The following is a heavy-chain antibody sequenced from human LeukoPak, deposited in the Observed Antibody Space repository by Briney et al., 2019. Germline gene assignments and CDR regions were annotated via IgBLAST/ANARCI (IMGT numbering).Heavy chain of an antibody. J-gene: IGHJ4*02. CDR2: ISGSGDNT. D-gene: IGHD5-24*01. CDR3: AKSREDARYYFDY. V-gene: IGHV3-23*01. Sequence: GGSLRLSCAASRFTFDTYAMSWVRQAPVKGLEWVSTISGSGDNTYYADSVKGRFTISRDNSKTTLYLQMNSLTAEDTAVYHCAKSREDARYYFDYWGQGTLVTVSS. CDR1: RFTFDTYA.